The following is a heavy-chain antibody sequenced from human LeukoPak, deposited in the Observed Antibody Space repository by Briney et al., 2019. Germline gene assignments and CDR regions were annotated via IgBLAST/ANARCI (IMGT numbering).Heavy chain of an antibody. CDR1: GFTFSSYG. CDR3: ARVMYSSGWSFDY. CDR2: ISYDGSNR. Sequence: GRSLKLSCAASGFTFSSYGMHWVRQAPGKGLEWVAVISYDGSNRYYADSVKGRFTISRDTSKNTLYLQMNSLRAEDTAVYYCARVMYSSGWSFDYWGQGTLVTVSS. D-gene: IGHD6-19*01. V-gene: IGHV3-30*03. J-gene: IGHJ4*02.